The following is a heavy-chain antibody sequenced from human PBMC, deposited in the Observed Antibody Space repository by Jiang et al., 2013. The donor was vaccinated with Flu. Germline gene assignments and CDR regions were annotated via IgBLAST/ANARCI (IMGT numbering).Heavy chain of an antibody. J-gene: IGHJ4*02. V-gene: IGHV1-69*06. D-gene: IGHD3-22*01. CDR2: IVPIFGTV. CDR1: GDTFNSNA. Sequence: SGAEVKKPGSSVKVSCKASGDTFNSNAISWVRQAPGQGPEWMGGIVPIFGTVNYAQKFQGRVIITADKPTRTVYMVLSSLRSEDTAMYYCARGPDISAYYYFYWGQGTLVTVSP. CDR3: ARGPDISAYYYFY.